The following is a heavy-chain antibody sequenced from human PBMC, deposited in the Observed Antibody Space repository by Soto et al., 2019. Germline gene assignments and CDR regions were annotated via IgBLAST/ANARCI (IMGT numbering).Heavy chain of an antibody. V-gene: IGHV3-23*01. D-gene: IGHD4-4*01. CDR3: AKDEGTSSTVFDY. CDR2: ITATDGNT. CDR1: GFTFKAYS. J-gene: IGHJ4*02. Sequence: XGSLVITCVASGFTFKAYSMCWVRQAPGKGLEWVSSITATDGNTYYADSVRGRFTISRDNSRNSLFLQMNGLRPEDSALYFCAKDEGTSSTVFDYWGQGTLVTVSS.